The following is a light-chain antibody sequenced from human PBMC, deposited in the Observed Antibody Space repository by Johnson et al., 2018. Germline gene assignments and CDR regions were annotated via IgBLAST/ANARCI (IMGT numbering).Light chain of an antibody. CDR3: GTWDSSLSAGNV. CDR1: SSNIGNNY. Sequence: QSVLTQPPSVSAAPGQKVTISCSGSSSNIGNNYVSWYQQLPGTAPKLLIYEINKRPSGIPDRFSGSKSGTSATLGITGLPTGDEADYYCGTWDSSLSAGNVFGTGTKVTV. CDR2: EIN. V-gene: IGLV1-51*02. J-gene: IGLJ1*01.